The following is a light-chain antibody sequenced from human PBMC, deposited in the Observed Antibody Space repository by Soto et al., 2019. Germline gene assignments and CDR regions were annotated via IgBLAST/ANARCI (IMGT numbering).Light chain of an antibody. J-gene: IGLJ3*02. CDR1: TGAVTSGYY. CDR2: STS. Sequence: QAVVTQEPSLTVSPGGTVTLTCASTTGAVTSGYYPNWFQQKPGQAPRVLIYSTSNKHSWTPARFSGSLLGDKAALTLSGAQPEDEAEYYCLLYYGGAWVFGGGTQLTVL. V-gene: IGLV7-43*01. CDR3: LLYYGGAWV.